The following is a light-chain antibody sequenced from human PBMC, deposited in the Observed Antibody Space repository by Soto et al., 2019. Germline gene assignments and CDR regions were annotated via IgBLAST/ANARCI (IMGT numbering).Light chain of an antibody. Sequence: QSVLTQPPSVSGAPGQRVTISCTGSSSNIGAGYVHWYQQLPGTAPKLLIYGNSNRPSGVPDRFSGSKSGTSASLAITGLQAEDEADYHCQSYDSSLSGSVFGGETKLTVL. V-gene: IGLV1-40*01. J-gene: IGLJ3*02. CDR2: GNS. CDR1: SSNIGAGY. CDR3: QSYDSSLSGSV.